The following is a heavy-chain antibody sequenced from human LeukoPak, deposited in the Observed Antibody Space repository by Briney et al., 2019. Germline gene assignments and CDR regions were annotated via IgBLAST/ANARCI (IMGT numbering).Heavy chain of an antibody. J-gene: IGHJ4*02. CDR1: GFTLSSYG. CDR3: AKQSWGSTYYFDY. Sequence: GGSLRLSCAASGFTLSSYGMHWVRQAPGKGLEWVAVVSYDGSNKYYADSVKGRFTISRDNSKNTLYLQMNSLRAEDTAVYYCAKQSWGSTYYFDYWGQGTLVTVSS. D-gene: IGHD7-27*01. V-gene: IGHV3-30*18. CDR2: VSYDGSNK.